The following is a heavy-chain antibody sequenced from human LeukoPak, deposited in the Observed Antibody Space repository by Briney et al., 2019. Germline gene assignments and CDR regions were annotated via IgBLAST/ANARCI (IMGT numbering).Heavy chain of an antibody. V-gene: IGHV4-39*07. CDR2: IYYSGST. Sequence: SETLSLTCTVSGGSISSSSYYWGWIRQPPGKGLEWIGSIYYSGSTYYNPSLKSRVTISVDTSKNQFSLKLSSVTAADTAVYYCARGYRGWELLSYFDYWGQGTLVTVSS. CDR1: GGSISSSSYY. D-gene: IGHD1-26*01. J-gene: IGHJ4*02. CDR3: ARGYRGWELLSYFDY.